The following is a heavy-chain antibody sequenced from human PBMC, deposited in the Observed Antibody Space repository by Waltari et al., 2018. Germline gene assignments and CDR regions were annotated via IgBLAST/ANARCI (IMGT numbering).Heavy chain of an antibody. Sequence: EVQLLESGGGLVPPGGSLRLSCITSGSTFRSYAMTRVRQAPGKGLEWVSTISAIGDRTYYADSVKGRYTISRDTSNSTLYLQIHSLRAEDTAIYYCAKDLFLGFGELSFPGWFDPWGQGTLVAVSS. CDR3: AKDLFLGFGELSFPGWFDP. V-gene: IGHV3-23*01. J-gene: IGHJ5*02. CDR2: ISAIGDRT. D-gene: IGHD3-16*02. CDR1: GSTFRSYA.